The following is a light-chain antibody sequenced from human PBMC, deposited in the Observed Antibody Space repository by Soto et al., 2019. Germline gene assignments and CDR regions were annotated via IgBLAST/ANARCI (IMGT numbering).Light chain of an antibody. CDR1: TSNIGAGYD. Sequence: QAVVTQPPSVSGAPGQRVTISCTGSTSNIGAGYDVHWYQQVPGTTPKLMIYEVSNRPSGVSNRFSGSKSGNTASLTISGLQAEDEADYYCSSYSTSSTLVLFGGGTKVTVL. CDR3: SSYSTSSTLVL. CDR2: EVS. V-gene: IGLV1-40*01. J-gene: IGLJ2*01.